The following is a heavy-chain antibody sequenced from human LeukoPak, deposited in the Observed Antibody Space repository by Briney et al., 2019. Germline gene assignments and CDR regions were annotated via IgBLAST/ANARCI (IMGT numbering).Heavy chain of an antibody. D-gene: IGHD4-17*01. J-gene: IGHJ6*03. CDR2: IYYSGSA. CDR1: SGSINSYY. Sequence: SETLSLTCTVSSGSINSYYWSWIRQPPGKGLEWIGYIYYSGSANYNPSLKSRLTISVDTSKSHFSLKLTSVTAADTAVYYCARYMSTVTTGTRYYMDVWGKGTTVTVSS. V-gene: IGHV4-59*01. CDR3: ARYMSTVTTGTRYYMDV.